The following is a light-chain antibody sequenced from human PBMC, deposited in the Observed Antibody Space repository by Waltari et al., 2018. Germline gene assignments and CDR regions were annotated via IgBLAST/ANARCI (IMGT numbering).Light chain of an antibody. CDR1: QSISGS. J-gene: IGKJ4*01. CDR2: AAS. CDR3: LQTYTTPLT. V-gene: IGKV1-39*01. Sequence: DIQMTQSPSSLSASVGDRVTITCRASQSISGSLHWYQRKLGKAPKLLIYAASRLQRGVPSRFSGSASGTYFTLTISSLQPEDFATYYCLQTYTTPLTFGGGTNVEIK.